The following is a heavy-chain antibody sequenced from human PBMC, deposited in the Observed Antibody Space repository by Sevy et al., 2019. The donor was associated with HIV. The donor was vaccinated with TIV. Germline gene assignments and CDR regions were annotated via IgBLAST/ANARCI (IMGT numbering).Heavy chain of an antibody. CDR3: AKDRKVLLVVYAIPFDAFDF. V-gene: IGHV3-30*02. D-gene: IGHD2-8*02. Sequence: GGPLRLSCAASGFTFSNHGMHWVRQAPGKGLEWVAFIRYDGSEQYYTESVKGRFTISRDSSKNMLYLQMNSLRPEDTALYYCAKDRKVLLVVYAIPFDAFDFWGQGTMVTVSS. J-gene: IGHJ3*01. CDR1: GFTFSNHG. CDR2: IRYDGSEQ.